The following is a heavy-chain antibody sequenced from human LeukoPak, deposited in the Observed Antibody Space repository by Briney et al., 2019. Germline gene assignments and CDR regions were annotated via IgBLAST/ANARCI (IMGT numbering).Heavy chain of an antibody. J-gene: IGHJ5*02. CDR3: ARVAALRFLTGGNWLDP. V-gene: IGHV4-39*07. CDR2: INCSGST. Sequence: SETLSLTCTVSGCSISSCGYYWGWMRQRPGKELEWIGSINCSGSTYYNPFLKTQVTIPVDTSKNHFSLKRSSVTAADTAWYYCARVAALRFLTGGNWLDPWGQGTLVTVSS. CDR1: GCSISSCGYY. D-gene: IGHD3-3*01.